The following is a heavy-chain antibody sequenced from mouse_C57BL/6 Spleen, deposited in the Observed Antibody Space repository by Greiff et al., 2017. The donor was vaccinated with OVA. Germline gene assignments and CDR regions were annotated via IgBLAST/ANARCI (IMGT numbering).Heavy chain of an antibody. CDR3: ARETTVANFDY. D-gene: IGHD1-1*01. Sequence: LVESGPELVKPGASVKISCKASGYAFSSSWMNWVKQRPGKGLEWIGRIYPGDGDTNYNGKFKGKATLTADKSSSTAYMQLSSLTSEDSAVYFCARETTVANFDYWGQGTTLTVSS. V-gene: IGHV1-82*01. CDR2: IYPGDGDT. CDR1: GYAFSSSW. J-gene: IGHJ2*01.